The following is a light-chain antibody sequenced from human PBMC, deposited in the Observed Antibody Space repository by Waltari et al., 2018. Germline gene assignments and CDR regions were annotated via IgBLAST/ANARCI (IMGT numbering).Light chain of an antibody. CDR1: QDIDRY. CDR3: QQNYRTPT. Sequence: DVQVTQSPSSLSASVGDSVTITCRTSQDIDRYLFWYQQKPGNVPKLLIYAASYLQSGVPSRFSGSGSGTDFSLTISSLQPEDFAVYYCQQNYRTPTFGGGTKVEVK. J-gene: IGKJ4*01. V-gene: IGKV1-39*01. CDR2: AAS.